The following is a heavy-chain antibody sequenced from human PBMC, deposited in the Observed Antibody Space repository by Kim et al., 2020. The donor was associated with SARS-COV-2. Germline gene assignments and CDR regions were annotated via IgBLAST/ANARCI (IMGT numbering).Heavy chain of an antibody. V-gene: IGHV4-34*01. CDR3: ARARPLGYSSSWYLDY. CDR1: GGSFSGYY. J-gene: IGHJ4*02. CDR2: INHSGST. D-gene: IGHD6-13*01. Sequence: SETLSLTCAVYGGSFSGYYWSWIRQPPGKGLEWIGEINHSGSTNYNPSLKSRVTISVDTSKNQFSLKLSSVTAADTAVYYCARARPLGYSSSWYLDYWGQGTLVTVSS.